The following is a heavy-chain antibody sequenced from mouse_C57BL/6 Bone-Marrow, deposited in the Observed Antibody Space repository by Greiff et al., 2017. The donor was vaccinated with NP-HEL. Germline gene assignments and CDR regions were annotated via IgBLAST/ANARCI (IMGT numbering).Heavy chain of an antibody. CDR1: GYTFTDYY. V-gene: IGHV1-19*01. CDR2: INPYNGGT. CDR3: ATLTGTGDWYFDV. J-gene: IGHJ1*03. D-gene: IGHD4-1*01. Sequence: VQLQQSGPVLVKPGASVKMSCKASGYTFTDYYMNWVKQSHGKSLEWIGVINPYNGGTSYNQKFKGKATLTVDKSSSTAYMELNSLTSEDSAVYYCATLTGTGDWYFDVWGTGTTVTVSS.